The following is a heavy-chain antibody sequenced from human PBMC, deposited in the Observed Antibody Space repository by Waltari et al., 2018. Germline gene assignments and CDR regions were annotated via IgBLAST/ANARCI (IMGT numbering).Heavy chain of an antibody. CDR2: IDPEDGET. Sequence: EIRLLQSGADVKKPGATVTISCKASGNSLSDTAIPWVQQGPGKGLEWIGRIDPEDGETIYAEKFEDRVTLTADLATETAYLELSRLSSDDTATYYCARRSGHCDGTTCSAGWFDPWGQGTLVKVSS. CDR1: GNSLSDTA. V-gene: IGHV1-69-2*01. CDR3: ARRSGHCDGTTCSAGWFDP. D-gene: IGHD2-2*01. J-gene: IGHJ5*02.